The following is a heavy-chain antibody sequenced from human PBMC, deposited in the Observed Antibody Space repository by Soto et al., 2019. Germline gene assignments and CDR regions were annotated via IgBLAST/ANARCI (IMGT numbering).Heavy chain of an antibody. CDR1: GFIFSNYG. J-gene: IGHJ4*02. D-gene: IGHD3-10*02. Sequence: QVQLVESGGGVVQPGRSLRLSWAGSGFIFSNYGMHWVRQAPGKGLEWVAFISYDGSDILYADSVKGRFTISRDNSKSTLFLHMNRPRAEDTAVYFCAIVRVADSPLDHWGQGSLVTVSS. CDR3: AIVRVADSPLDH. V-gene: IGHV3-30*03. CDR2: ISYDGSDI.